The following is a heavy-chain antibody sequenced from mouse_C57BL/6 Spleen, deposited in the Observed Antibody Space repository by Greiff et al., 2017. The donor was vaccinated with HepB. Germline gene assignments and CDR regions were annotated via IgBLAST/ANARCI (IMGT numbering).Heavy chain of an antibody. CDR2: IDPSDSYT. J-gene: IGHJ2*01. D-gene: IGHD3-2*02. CDR3: ARWGSGYVGFDY. V-gene: IGHV1-50*01. Sequence: QVQLKQPGAELVKPGASVKLSCKASGYTFTSYWMQWVKQRPGQGLEWIGEIDPSDSYTNYNQKFEGKATLTVDTSSSTAYMQLSSLTSEDSAVYYCARWGSGYVGFDYWGQGTTLTVSS. CDR1: GYTFTSYW.